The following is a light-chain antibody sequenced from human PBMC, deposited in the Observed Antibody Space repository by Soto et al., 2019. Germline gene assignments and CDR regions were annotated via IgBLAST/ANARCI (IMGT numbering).Light chain of an antibody. J-gene: IGLJ2*01. CDR2: YNN. V-gene: IGLV1-44*01. CDR1: SSNIGSNT. Sequence: QSVLTQPPSASGTPGQRITISCSGSSSNIGSNTVNWYLHLPGTAPQLLIYYNNQRPSGVPDRFSGSKSGTSASPAISGLQSEDEADYYCAAWDGSLNGVVFGGGTKLTVL. CDR3: AAWDGSLNGVV.